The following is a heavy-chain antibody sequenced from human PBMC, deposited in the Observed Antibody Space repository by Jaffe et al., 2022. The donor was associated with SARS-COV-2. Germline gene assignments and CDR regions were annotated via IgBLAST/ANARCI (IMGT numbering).Heavy chain of an antibody. V-gene: IGHV3-9*01. J-gene: IGHJ4*02. Sequence: EVQLVESGGGLVQPGRSLRLSCAASGFTFDDYAMHWVRQAPGKGLEWVSGISWNSGSIGYADSVKGRFTISRDNAKNSLYLQMNSLRAEDTALYYCAKDIEPGDGYNFDYWGQGTLVTVSS. CDR2: ISWNSGSI. D-gene: IGHD5-12*01. CDR3: AKDIEPGDGYNFDY. CDR1: GFTFDDYA.